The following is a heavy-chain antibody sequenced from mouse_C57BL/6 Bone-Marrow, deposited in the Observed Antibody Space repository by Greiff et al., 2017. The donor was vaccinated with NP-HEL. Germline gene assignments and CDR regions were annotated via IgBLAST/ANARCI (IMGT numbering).Heavy chain of an antibody. D-gene: IGHD1-1*01. V-gene: IGHV1-81*01. Sequence: QVQLQQSGAELARPGASVKLSCKASGYTFTSYGISWVKQRTGQGLEWIGEIYPRSGNTYYNEKFKGKATLTADKSSSTAYMELRSLTSEDSAVYFCATAYGSSYGRFWYFDVWGTGTTVTVSS. J-gene: IGHJ1*03. CDR2: IYPRSGNT. CDR3: ATAYGSSYGRFWYFDV. CDR1: GYTFTSYG.